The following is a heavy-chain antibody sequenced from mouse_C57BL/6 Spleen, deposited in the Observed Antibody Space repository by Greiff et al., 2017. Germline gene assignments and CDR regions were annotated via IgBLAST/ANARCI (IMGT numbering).Heavy chain of an antibody. V-gene: IGHV1-4*01. D-gene: IGHD2-2*01. CDR2: INPRSGYT. CDR3: ARDGVRYAMDY. Sequence: VQLQQSGAELARPGASVKMSCKASGYTFTSYTMHWVKQRPGQGLEWIGYINPRSGYTKYNQKFKDKVTLTADNSSSTAYMQLSSLTSEDSAIYYCARDGVRYAMDYWGQGTSVTVSS. J-gene: IGHJ4*01. CDR1: GYTFTSYT.